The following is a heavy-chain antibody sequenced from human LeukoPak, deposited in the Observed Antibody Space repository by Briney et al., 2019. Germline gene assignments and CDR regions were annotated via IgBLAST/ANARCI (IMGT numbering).Heavy chain of an antibody. CDR1: GYSFTTHW. V-gene: IGHV5-51*01. J-gene: IGHJ4*02. D-gene: IGHD7-27*01. CDR3: ARPLGYWGTADL. Sequence: GESLKISCKGSGYSFTTHWIAWVRQMPGKDLEWMGIIYPDDSETRYSPSLQGQITISADKSISTAYLQWSSLKASDTAIYYCARPLGYWGTADLWGQGTLVTVSS. CDR2: IYPDDSET.